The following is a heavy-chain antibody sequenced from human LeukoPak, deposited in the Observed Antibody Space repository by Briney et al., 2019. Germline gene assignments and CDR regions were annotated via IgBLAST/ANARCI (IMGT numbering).Heavy chain of an antibody. CDR2: IYYSGNT. D-gene: IGHD2-2*01. CDR3: ARPQYQPGGWFDP. V-gene: IGHV4-39*01. Sequence: SETLSLTCTVSGGSISSSSYYWGWIRQPPGKGLEWIGSIYYSGNTYYNPSLQSRVTISVDTSKNQFSLKLTSVTAADTAVYYCARPQYQPGGWFDPWGQGTLVTVSS. J-gene: IGHJ5*02. CDR1: GGSISSSSYY.